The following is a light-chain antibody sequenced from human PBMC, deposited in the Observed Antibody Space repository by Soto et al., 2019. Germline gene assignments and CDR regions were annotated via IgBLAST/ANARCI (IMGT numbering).Light chain of an antibody. CDR3: QQYGGSPIT. Sequence: EMVLTQSPGTLSLSTGEGASLSCRASQSVSSGAFAWYRQKPGQAPRLLISGASSRANGIPDRFSGSGSATDFTLTISRLEPEDFALYYCQQYGGSPITFGQGTRLEIK. CDR2: GAS. CDR1: QSVSSGA. V-gene: IGKV3-20*01. J-gene: IGKJ5*01.